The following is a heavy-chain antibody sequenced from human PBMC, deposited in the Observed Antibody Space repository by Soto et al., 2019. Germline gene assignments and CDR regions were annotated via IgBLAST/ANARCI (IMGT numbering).Heavy chain of an antibody. CDR1: GYTFTSYD. D-gene: IGHD2-2*01. Sequence: ASVKGSCKASGYTFTSYDITWVRQAPGQGLECMGWISTYNGYTNYAQKFQGRVTMTTDTSTTTAYMELRSLRSDDTAVYYCARGGSSTSSGFDYWAQGTLVTVSS. CDR3: ARGGSSTSSGFDY. J-gene: IGHJ4*02. CDR2: ISTYNGYT. V-gene: IGHV1-18*01.